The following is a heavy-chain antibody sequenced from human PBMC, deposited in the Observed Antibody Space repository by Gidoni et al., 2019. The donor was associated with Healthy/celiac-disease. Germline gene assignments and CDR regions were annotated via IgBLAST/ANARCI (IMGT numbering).Heavy chain of an antibody. V-gene: IGHV4-59*01. J-gene: IGHJ5*02. CDR2: IYYSGST. CDR3: ARVVPREVAGGWFDP. CDR1: GGSISSYY. Sequence: QVQLQESGPGLVKPSETLSLTCTASGGSISSYYWSWIRQPPGKGLEWIGYIYYSGSTNYNPSLKSRVTISVDTSKNQFSLKLSSVTAADTAVYYCARVVPREVAGGWFDPWGQGTLVTVSS. D-gene: IGHD6-19*01.